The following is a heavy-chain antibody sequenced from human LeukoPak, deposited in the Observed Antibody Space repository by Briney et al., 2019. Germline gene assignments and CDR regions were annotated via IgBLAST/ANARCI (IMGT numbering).Heavy chain of an antibody. CDR1: GFTFSTYA. D-gene: IGHD5-24*01. J-gene: IGHJ5*01. V-gene: IGHV3-23*01. Sequence: GGSLRLSCAASGFTFSTYAMNWVRQAPGKGLEWVSVIVGNGGGIDYADSVKGRFTISRDNSKNTLYLQMNSLRAKETPVNYCGKKRFPMANNPLDSWGQETLVTVSS. CDR2: IVGNGGGI. CDR3: GKKRFPMANNPLDS.